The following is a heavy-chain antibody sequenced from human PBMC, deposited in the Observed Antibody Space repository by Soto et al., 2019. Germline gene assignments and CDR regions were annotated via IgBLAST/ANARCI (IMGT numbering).Heavy chain of an antibody. D-gene: IGHD6-13*01. CDR1: GGTFSTYG. V-gene: IGHV1-69*01. CDR2: IIPVFDST. Sequence: QVQLVQSGAEVKKPGSSVKVSCKAPGGTFSTYGIIWVRQAPGHGPEWLGGIIPVFDSTYYAQKFKGRVTITADPSTTTSSIEWSRRTTDDTAANYCARGRPHKQLVLPYYYYYGNHVWGHGTTVNVSS. CDR3: ARGRPHKQLVLPYYYYYGNHV. J-gene: IGHJ6*02.